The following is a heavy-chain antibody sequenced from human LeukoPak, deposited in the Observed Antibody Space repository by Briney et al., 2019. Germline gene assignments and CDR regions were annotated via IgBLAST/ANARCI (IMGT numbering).Heavy chain of an antibody. V-gene: IGHV3-23*01. CDR1: GFTFSSYA. J-gene: IGHJ4*02. CDR2: ISGSGGST. CDR3: SRHLGISGPTSLTYFDY. Sequence: GGSLRLSCAASGFTFSSYAMTWVRQAPGKGLEWISSISGSGGSTYTADSVKGRFTISRDNSKNTLYLQMNSLRADDTAVYYCSRHLGISGPTSLTYFDYWGQGTLVTVSS. D-gene: IGHD3/OR15-3a*01.